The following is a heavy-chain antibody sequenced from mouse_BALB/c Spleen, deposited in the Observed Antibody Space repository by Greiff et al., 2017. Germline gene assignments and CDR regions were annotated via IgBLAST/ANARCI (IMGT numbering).Heavy chain of an antibody. D-gene: IGHD2-3*01. CDR3: ARDYDGDSGY. V-gene: IGHV1-4*01. J-gene: IGHJ2*01. CDR1: GYTFTSYT. Sequence: LVESGAELARPGASVKMSCKASGYTFTSYTMHWVKQRPGQGLEWIGYINPSSGYTNYNQKFKDKATLTADKSSSTVYMQLSSLTSEDSAVYYCARDYDGDSGYWGQGTTLTVSS. CDR2: INPSSGYT.